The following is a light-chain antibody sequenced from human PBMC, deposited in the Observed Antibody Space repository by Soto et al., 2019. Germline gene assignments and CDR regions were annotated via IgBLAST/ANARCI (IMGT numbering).Light chain of an antibody. CDR2: AAS. Sequence: DIQMTQSPSSLSASVGDRVTITCRASQSISSYLNWYQQKPGKAPNLLIYAASTLQSVVPSRFSGTGSGTDFTLTIISLQTEDFATYDCQQSYCTTWTFGQGTQVEIK. CDR1: QSISSY. J-gene: IGKJ1*01. CDR3: QQSYCTTWT. V-gene: IGKV1-39*01.